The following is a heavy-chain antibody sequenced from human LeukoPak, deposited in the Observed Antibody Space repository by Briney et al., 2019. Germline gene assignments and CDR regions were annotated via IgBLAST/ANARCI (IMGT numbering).Heavy chain of an antibody. D-gene: IGHD3-22*01. CDR1: GYTFTSNY. Sequence: ASVKVSCKASGYTFTSNYIHWVRQAPGQGLEWMGWISAYNGNTNYAQKLQGRVTMTTDTSTTTAYMELRSLRSDDTAVYYCVREGGSSGYYFFHYWSQGTLVTVSS. J-gene: IGHJ4*02. CDR3: VREGGSSGYYFFHY. CDR2: ISAYNGNT. V-gene: IGHV1-18*04.